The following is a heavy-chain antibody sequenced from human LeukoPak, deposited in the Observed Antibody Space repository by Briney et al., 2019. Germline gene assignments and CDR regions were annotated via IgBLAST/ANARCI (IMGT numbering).Heavy chain of an antibody. Sequence: PGGSLRLSCTASGFTFSSYGMHWVRQAPGKGLEWVAVIWYDGSNKYYADSVKGRFTISRDNSKNTLYLEMNSLRAEDTAVYRCARDIGTYYDSSGYYSPGYWGQGTPVTVSS. D-gene: IGHD3-22*01. CDR3: ARDIGTYYDSSGYYSPGY. V-gene: IGHV3-33*01. CDR2: IWYDGSNK. CDR1: GFTFSSYG. J-gene: IGHJ4*02.